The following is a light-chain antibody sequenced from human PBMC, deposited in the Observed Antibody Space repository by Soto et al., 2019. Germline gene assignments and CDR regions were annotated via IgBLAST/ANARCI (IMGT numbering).Light chain of an antibody. J-gene: IGLJ1*01. CDR3: AVWDDKLNGYV. CDR1: SSNIGSNT. Sequence: QSVLTQPPSASGTPGQRVTISCSGSSSNIGSNTVNWYQHLPGAAPKLLIQSNDQRPSGVPDRFSGSQSGTSASLAISGLQSEDEADYYCAVWDDKLNGYVFGTRTKLTVL. CDR2: SND. V-gene: IGLV1-44*01.